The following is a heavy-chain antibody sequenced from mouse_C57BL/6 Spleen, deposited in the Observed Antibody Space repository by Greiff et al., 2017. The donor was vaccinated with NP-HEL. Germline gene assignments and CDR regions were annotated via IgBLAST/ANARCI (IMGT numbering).Heavy chain of an antibody. J-gene: IGHJ1*03. V-gene: IGHV1-53*01. CDR2: INPSNGGT. D-gene: IGHD2-3*01. CDR1: GYTFTSYW. CDR3: ARGGYYLYWYFDV. Sequence: QVQLQQPGTELVKPGASVKLSCKASGYTFTSYWMHWVKQRPGQGLEWIGNINPSNGGTNYNEKVKSKATLTVDKSSSTAYMQLSSLTSEDSAVYYCARGGYYLYWYFDVWGTGTTVTVSS.